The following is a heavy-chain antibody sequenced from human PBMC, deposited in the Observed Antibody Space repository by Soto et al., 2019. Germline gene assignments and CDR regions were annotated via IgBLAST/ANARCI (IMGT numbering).Heavy chain of an antibody. CDR1: GYTFTSYY. CDR2: ITPSGGST. CDR3: ARGEVTMIVVPKSPFDY. V-gene: IGHV1-46*01. J-gene: IGHJ4*02. D-gene: IGHD3-22*01. Sequence: ASVKVSCKASGYTFTSYYMHWVRQAPGQGLEWMGIITPSGGSTSYAQKFQGRVTMTRDTSTSTVYMELSSLRSEDTAVYYCARGEVTMIVVPKSPFDYWGQGTLVTVSS.